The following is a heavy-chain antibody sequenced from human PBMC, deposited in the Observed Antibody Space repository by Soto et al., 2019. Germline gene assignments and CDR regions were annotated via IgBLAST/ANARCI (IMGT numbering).Heavy chain of an antibody. CDR1: GGSISSGGYY. V-gene: IGHV4-31*03. J-gene: IGHJ6*02. CDR2: IYYSGTT. CDR3: AASCVACGGFNYYGMDV. D-gene: IGHD2-21*01. Sequence: PSETLSLTCTVSGGSISSGGYYWYWIRQHPGKGLEWIGYIYYSGTTYYNPSLKSRVTISVDTSKNQFSLKLSSVTAADTAVYYCAASCVACGGFNYYGMDVSGQGTTVTVS.